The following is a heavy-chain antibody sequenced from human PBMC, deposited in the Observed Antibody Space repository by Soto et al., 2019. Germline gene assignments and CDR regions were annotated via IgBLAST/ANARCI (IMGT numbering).Heavy chain of an antibody. CDR3: AFGWLSYPDYGLDV. J-gene: IGHJ6*02. V-gene: IGHV1-69*06. D-gene: IGHD3-10*01. Sequence: QVQVVQSGAEVKKPGSSVKVSCRASGGSFSAYALSWVRQAPGQGLEWMGGIIPVFGTTNYARKFQGRLSVSGDRGTRTASAYMELSSLRSEDTAIYYCAFGWLSYPDYGLDVWGRGTTVIVSS. CDR1: GGSFSAYA. CDR2: IIPVFGTT.